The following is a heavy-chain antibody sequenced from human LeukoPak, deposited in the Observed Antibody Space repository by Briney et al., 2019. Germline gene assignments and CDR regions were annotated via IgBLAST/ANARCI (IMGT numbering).Heavy chain of an antibody. CDR3: ARDRAGKGYFDY. V-gene: IGHV4-38-2*02. CDR2: IYHSGST. D-gene: IGHD6-19*01. J-gene: IGHJ4*02. Sequence: SETLSLTCAVSGYSISSGYYWGWIRQPPGKGLEWIRSIYHSGSTYYNPSLKSRVTISVDTSKNQFSLKLSSVAAADTAVYYCARDRAGKGYFDYWGQGTLVTVSS. CDR1: GYSISSGYY.